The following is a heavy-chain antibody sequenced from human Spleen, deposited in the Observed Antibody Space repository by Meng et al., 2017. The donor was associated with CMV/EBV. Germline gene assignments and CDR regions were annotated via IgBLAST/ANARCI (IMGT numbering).Heavy chain of an antibody. V-gene: IGHV1-2*02. CDR3: ARDRTDYYDTTFYCPNWLDP. J-gene: IGHJ5*02. Sequence: ASVQVSCKASGYTFIAHYIHYFRQAPGQGLEWMGWISPYSGGTNYAQKFQGRVTMTRDTSISTTYMELSRLTSDDTAVYYCARDRTDYYDTTFYCPNWLDPWGQGTLVTVSS. CDR2: ISPYSGGT. CDR1: GYTFIAHY. D-gene: IGHD3-22*01.